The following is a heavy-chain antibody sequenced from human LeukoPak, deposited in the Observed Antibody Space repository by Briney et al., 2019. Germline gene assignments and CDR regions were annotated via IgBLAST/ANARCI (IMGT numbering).Heavy chain of an antibody. CDR1: GGSISSYY. CDR2: IYYSGSS. J-gene: IGHJ5*02. Sequence: SETLSLTCTVSGGSISSYYWSWIRQPPGKGLEWIGYIYYSGSSTYNPSLKSRVTMSVDTSKNQFSLNLSSVTAADTAVYYCASSPHRSFWDWFDPWGQGTLVTVSS. D-gene: IGHD3-16*01. CDR3: ASSPHRSFWDWFDP. V-gene: IGHV4-59*01.